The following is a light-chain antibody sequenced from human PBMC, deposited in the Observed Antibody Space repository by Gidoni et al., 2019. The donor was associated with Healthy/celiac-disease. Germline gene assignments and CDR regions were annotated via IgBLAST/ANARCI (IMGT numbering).Light chain of an antibody. CDR3: SSYAGSNKGVV. V-gene: IGLV2-8*01. CDR1: SSDVGGYNY. J-gene: IGLJ2*01. Sequence: QSALTQPPSASGSPGQSVTISCPGTSSDVGGYNYVSWYQQHPGKAPNLMIYEVSKRPSGVPDRFSGSKSGNMASLTVSGLQAEDEADYYCSSYAGSNKGVVFGGGTKLTVL. CDR2: EVS.